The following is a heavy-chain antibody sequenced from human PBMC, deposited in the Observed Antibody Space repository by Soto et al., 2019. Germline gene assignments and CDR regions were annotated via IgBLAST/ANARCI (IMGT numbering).Heavy chain of an antibody. J-gene: IGHJ4*02. V-gene: IGHV1-2*02. CDR2: INPNSGGT. CDR3: ASIPKIGVDPTNYDY. CDR1: GYTFTGYY. D-gene: IGHD3-3*01. Sequence: QVQLVQSGAEVKKPGASVKVSCKASGYTFTGYYMHWVRQDPGQGLEWMGWINPNSGGTNYAQKFQGRVSMTRDTSISTAYMELSRLRSDDTAVYYCASIPKIGVDPTNYDYWGQGTLVTVSS.